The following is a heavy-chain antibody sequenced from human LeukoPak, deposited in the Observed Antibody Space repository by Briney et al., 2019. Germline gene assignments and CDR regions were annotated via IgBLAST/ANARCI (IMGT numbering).Heavy chain of an antibody. V-gene: IGHV3-9*01. CDR1: GFTFDDYA. J-gene: IGHJ6*02. CDR2: ISWNSGSI. Sequence: GRSLRLSCAASGFTFDDYAMHWVRQAPGKGLEWVSGISWNSGSIGYADSVKGRFTISRDNAKNSLYLQMNSLRAEDTALYYCAKDFYSEAYYYYYGMDVWGQGTTVTVSS. D-gene: IGHD6-13*01. CDR3: AKDFYSEAYYYYYGMDV.